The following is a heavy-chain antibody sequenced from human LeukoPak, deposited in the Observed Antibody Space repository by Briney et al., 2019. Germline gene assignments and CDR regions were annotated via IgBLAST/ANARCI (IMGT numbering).Heavy chain of an antibody. V-gene: IGHV1-69*06. CDR1: GGTFSTFG. D-gene: IGHD3-22*01. CDR3: ARGEPSYYYDSSGYYLILDV. CDR2: IIPMSGTV. J-gene: IGHJ6*04. Sequence: ASVKVSCKASGGTFSTFGISWVRQAPGQGLEWMGGIIPMSGTVNNAQKFQGRVTITADKSTGTAYMELSSLRSDDTAVYYCARGEPSYYYDSSGYYLILDVWGKGTTVTISS.